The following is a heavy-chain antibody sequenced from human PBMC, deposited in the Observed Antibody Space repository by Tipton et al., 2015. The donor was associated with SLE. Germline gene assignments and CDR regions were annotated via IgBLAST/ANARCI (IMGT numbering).Heavy chain of an antibody. Sequence: LRLSCTVSGDSISSSGFYWAWIRQPPGKGLEWVGTIYSSGSTYYNPSLKSRVTVSVDRTKNQFSLRLSSVTAADTAVYYCARGGLTYGYYYYMDVWGKGTTVTVSS. CDR1: GDSISSSGFY. D-gene: IGHD4-17*01. CDR2: IYSSGST. CDR3: ARGGLTYGYYYYMDV. J-gene: IGHJ6*03. V-gene: IGHV4-39*07.